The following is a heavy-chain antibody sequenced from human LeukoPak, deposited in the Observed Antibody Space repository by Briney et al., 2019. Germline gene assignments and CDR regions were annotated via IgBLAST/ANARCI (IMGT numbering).Heavy chain of an antibody. CDR3: AGGGPYDILTGSLDY. CDR1: GYTFTGYY. J-gene: IGHJ4*02. V-gene: IGHV1-2*02. CDR2: INPNSGGT. D-gene: IGHD3-9*01. Sequence: GASVKVSCKASGYTFTGYYMHWVRQAPGQGLEWMGWINPNSGGTNYAQKFQGRVTMTRDTSISTAYMELSRLRSDDTAVYYCAGGGPYDILTGSLDYWNQGTLVTVSS.